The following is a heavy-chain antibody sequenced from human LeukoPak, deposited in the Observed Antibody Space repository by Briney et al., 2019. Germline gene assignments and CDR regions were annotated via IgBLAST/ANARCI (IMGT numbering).Heavy chain of an antibody. CDR2: IYYSGST. CDR3: ARAKRVDTAMVRSFDY. J-gene: IGHJ4*02. D-gene: IGHD5-18*01. V-gene: IGHV4-59*01. CDR1: GVSISSYY. Sequence: PSETLSLTCTVSGVSISSYYWSWIRQPPGKGLEWIGYIYYSGSTNYNPSLKSRVTISVDTSKNQFSLKLSSVTAADTAVYYCARAKRVDTAMVRSFDYWGQGTLVTVSS.